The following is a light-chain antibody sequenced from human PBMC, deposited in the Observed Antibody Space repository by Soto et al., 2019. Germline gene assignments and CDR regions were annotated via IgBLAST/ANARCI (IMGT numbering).Light chain of an antibody. CDR1: QSVGSN. CDR2: GAS. Sequence: EIVMTQSPATLSVSPGERATLSCRASQSVGSNLAWYQQKPGQAPRLLIYGASTRATGIPARFSGSGSGTDFTLTISSLQSEDFAVYYCQQYSNWPPWTFGQGTKVDIK. J-gene: IGKJ1*01. CDR3: QQYSNWPPWT. V-gene: IGKV3-15*01.